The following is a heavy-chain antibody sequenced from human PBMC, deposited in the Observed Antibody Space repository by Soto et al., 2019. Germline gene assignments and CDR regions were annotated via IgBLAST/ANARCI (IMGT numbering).Heavy chain of an antibody. CDR1: GFSFSTSS. V-gene: IGHV3-23*01. D-gene: IGHD5-18*01. Sequence: GGSLRLSCAACGFSFSTSSMAWVRQHPGKGLEWVSAISPSASDTLYADSVKGRFTISRDNSQNTLFLQMTSLRADDTAVYYCAKGGYTFAYEWGQGALVTVSS. CDR2: ISPSASDT. J-gene: IGHJ4*02. CDR3: AKGGYTFAYE.